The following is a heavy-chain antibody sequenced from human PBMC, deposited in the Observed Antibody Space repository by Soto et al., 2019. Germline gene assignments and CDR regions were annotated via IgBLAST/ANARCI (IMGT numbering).Heavy chain of an antibody. D-gene: IGHD2-15*01. CDR1: GFTFSSYA. CDR3: AKRRGAGGHFDY. V-gene: IGHV3-23*01. Sequence: DVQLLESGGGLVQPEGSLRLSCAASGFTFSSYAMGWVRQGPGKGLEWVAVVSIGGSTHYADSVRGRFTISRDNSRNTLSLQMNSLTAEDTAVYFCAKRRGAGGHFDYWGQGALVNGSS. J-gene: IGHJ4*02. CDR2: VSIGGST.